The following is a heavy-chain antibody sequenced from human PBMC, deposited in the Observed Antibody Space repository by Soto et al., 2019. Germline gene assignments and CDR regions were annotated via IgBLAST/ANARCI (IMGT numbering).Heavy chain of an antibody. CDR1: GFTFSTYA. CDR2: IRDDGSHT. D-gene: IGHD5-12*01. CDR3: ARDVGGFNAMFDY. J-gene: IGHJ4*02. V-gene: IGHV3-23*01. Sequence: LRLSCAASGFTFSTYAMAWVRQTPGKGLQWVSTIRDDGSHTHYADSMEGRFTISRDNSKGTLYLQMNSLRAEDTALYYCARDVGGFNAMFDYWGQGTVVTVS.